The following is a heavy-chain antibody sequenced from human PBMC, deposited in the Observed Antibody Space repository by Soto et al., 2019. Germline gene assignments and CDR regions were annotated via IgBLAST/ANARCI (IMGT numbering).Heavy chain of an antibody. Sequence: PWETLSLTCTVSGGSFKSGSYSWSWIRQPPGKGLEWIGRIYTSGSTNYNPSLKSRVTMSVDTSKNQFSLKLSSVTAADTAVYYCARHPGLDRYYFDYWGQGTLVTVSS. D-gene: IGHD6-19*01. CDR2: IYTSGST. J-gene: IGHJ4*02. CDR1: GGSFKSGSYS. CDR3: ARHPGLDRYYFDY. V-gene: IGHV4-61*01.